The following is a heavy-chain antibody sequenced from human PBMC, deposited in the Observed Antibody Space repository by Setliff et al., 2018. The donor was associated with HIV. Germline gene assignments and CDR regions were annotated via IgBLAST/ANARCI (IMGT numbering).Heavy chain of an antibody. V-gene: IGHV4-59*12. CDR2: IYYTGST. CDR1: GGSMSSYY. Sequence: SETLSLTCTVSGGSMSSYYWSWIRQPPGKGLESIGYIYYTGSTNYNPALKSRVTISVDTSKNQFSLKLSSVTAADTAVYYCARDLLGTWGGWGQGTLVTVSS. CDR3: ARDLLGTWGG. D-gene: IGHD3-16*01. J-gene: IGHJ4*02.